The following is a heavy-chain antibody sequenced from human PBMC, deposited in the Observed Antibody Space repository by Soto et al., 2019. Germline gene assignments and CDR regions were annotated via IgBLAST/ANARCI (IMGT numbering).Heavy chain of an antibody. D-gene: IGHD4-17*01. Sequence: SETLSLTCSVSGDSISNSGNYWGWIRRPPGKGLEWIGTMDYSGDTSYNPSLRSRVTISADTSKNQFSLRLSSVSVEDTAVYYCARSSGHGEPTYFDYWGQGTLVTVSS. CDR1: GDSISNSGNY. CDR2: MDYSGDT. V-gene: IGHV4-39*01. J-gene: IGHJ4*02. CDR3: ARSSGHGEPTYFDY.